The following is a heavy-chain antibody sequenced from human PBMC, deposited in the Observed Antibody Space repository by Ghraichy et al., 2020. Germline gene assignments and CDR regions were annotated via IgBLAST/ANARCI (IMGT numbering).Heavy chain of an antibody. J-gene: IGHJ1*01. CDR3: VRRSSYPEYFQH. CDR1: GFTFTYG. Sequence: GESLNISCAASGFTFTYGMSWVRQAPGKGLEWVSCLSADGARTYYADSVKGRFTISRDSSKNTLFLQMDSLTAEDTAVYFCVRRSSYPEYFQHWGQGTLVSVSS. CDR2: LSADGART. V-gene: IGHV3-23*01.